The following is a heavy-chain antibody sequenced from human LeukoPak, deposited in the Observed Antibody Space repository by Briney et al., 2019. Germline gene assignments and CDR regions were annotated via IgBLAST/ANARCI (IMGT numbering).Heavy chain of an antibody. CDR3: ARDVHGDLLTNHFDY. CDR1: GFTSSSFG. D-gene: IGHD4-17*01. J-gene: IGHJ4*02. Sequence: GGSLRLSCAASGFTSSSFGMHWVRQAPGKGLEWVAALLRDGTNQYYTDSVKGRFTISRDNSKNTLYLHMDSLRVEDAAVYYCARDVHGDLLTNHFDYWGQGTLVTVSS. V-gene: IGHV3-33*05. CDR2: LLRDGTNQ.